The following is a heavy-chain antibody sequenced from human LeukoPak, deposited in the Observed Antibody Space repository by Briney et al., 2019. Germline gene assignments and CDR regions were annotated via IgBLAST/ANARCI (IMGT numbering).Heavy chain of an antibody. Sequence: PSQTLSLTCTVSGGSISSGDYYWSWIRQPPGKGLEWMGYIYYSGSTYYNPSLKSRVTISVDTSKNQFSLKLSSVTAADTAVYYCARAKMVVVPAASYYMDVWGKGTTVTVSS. CDR3: ARAKMVVVPAASYYMDV. CDR2: IYYSGST. V-gene: IGHV4-30-4*08. CDR1: GGSISSGDYY. J-gene: IGHJ6*03. D-gene: IGHD2-2*01.